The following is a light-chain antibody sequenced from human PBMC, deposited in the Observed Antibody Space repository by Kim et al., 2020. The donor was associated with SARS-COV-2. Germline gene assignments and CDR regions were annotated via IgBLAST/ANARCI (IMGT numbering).Light chain of an antibody. CDR3: QVWDSSSYV. Sequence: VAPGKTVRITCGGNNIGSKSVHWYQQKPGQAPVLVIYYDSDRPSGIPERFSGSNSGNTATLTISRVEAGDEADYYCQVWDSSSYVFGTGTKVTVL. V-gene: IGLV3-21*04. CDR2: YDS. J-gene: IGLJ1*01. CDR1: NIGSKS.